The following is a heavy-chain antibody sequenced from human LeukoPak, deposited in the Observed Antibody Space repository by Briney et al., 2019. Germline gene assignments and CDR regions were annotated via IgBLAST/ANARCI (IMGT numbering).Heavy chain of an antibody. V-gene: IGHV4-59*11. CDR3: ARDLVTVTKGFDI. CDR2: ISYIGST. J-gene: IGHJ3*02. CDR1: TDSFSSHY. D-gene: IGHD4-17*01. Sequence: PSETLSLTCAVSTDSFSSHYWTWIRQPPGKGLEWIGYISYIGSTNYNPSLKSRVTISIDTSKNQFSLKLSSVTAADTAVYYCARDLVTVTKGFDIWSQGTMVSVFS.